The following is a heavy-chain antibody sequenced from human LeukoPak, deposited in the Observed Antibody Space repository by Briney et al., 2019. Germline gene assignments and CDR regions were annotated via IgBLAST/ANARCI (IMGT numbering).Heavy chain of an antibody. CDR2: IKTDGTEA. CDR1: GFTFRDYC. D-gene: IGHD2/OR15-2a*01. V-gene: IGHV3-7*05. Sequence: GGSLRLSCAASGFTFRDYCMSWVRQAPGKGLEWVANIKTDGTEAYYVDSVKGRFNISRDNAKKSLYLQMNSLRTEDTAVYYFPRDYYFLSGYLDWWGQGTRVTVSS. J-gene: IGHJ4*02. CDR3: PRDYYFLSGYLDW.